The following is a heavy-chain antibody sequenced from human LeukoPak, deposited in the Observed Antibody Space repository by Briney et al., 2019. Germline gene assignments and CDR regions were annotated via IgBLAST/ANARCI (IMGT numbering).Heavy chain of an antibody. CDR2: IKQDGGEK. Sequence: PGGSLRLSCAASGFTGFTFSSYWMSWVRQAPGKGLEWVASIKQDGGEKYYVDSVKGRFTISRDNAKSSLYLHMNSLKAEDTAVYYCARGVTGAYQIAYFDYWGQGTLVTVSS. D-gene: IGHD2-21*01. CDR1: GFTGFTFSSYW. J-gene: IGHJ4*02. V-gene: IGHV3-7*05. CDR3: ARGVTGAYQIAYFDY.